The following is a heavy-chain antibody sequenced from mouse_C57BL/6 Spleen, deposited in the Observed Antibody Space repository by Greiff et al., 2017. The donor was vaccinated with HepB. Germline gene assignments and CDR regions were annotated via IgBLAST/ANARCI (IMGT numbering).Heavy chain of an antibody. V-gene: IGHV1-82*01. Sequence: QVQLQQSGPELVKPGASVKISCKASGYAFSSSWMNWVKQRPGKGLEWIGRIYPGDGDTNYNGKFKGKATLTADKSSSTAYMQLSSLTSEDSAVYFCARRCGSSYQYYFDYWGQGTTLTVSS. D-gene: IGHD1-1*01. J-gene: IGHJ2*01. CDR2: IYPGDGDT. CDR3: ARRCGSSYQYYFDY. CDR1: GYAFSSSW.